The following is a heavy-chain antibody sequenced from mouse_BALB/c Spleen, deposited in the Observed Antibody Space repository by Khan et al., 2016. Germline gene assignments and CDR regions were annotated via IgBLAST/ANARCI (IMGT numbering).Heavy chain of an antibody. CDR2: ISYDGNN. J-gene: IGHJ4*01. D-gene: IGHD1-1*01. V-gene: IGHV3-6*02. CDR1: GYSITSGYY. Sequence: EVQLQESGPGLVKPSQSLSLTCSVIGYSITSGYYWNWIRQFPGNKLEWLGYISYDGNNNYNPSLKNRISITRDTSKNQFFLKVNSVTNEDTATYYCAIFYYGSHYYYYVMDSLGQGTSVTVSS. CDR3: AIFYYGSHYYYYVMDS.